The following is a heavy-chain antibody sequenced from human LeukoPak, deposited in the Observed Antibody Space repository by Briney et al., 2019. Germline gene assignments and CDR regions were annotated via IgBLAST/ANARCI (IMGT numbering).Heavy chain of an antibody. CDR1: GYTFIDYF. Sequence: ASVKVSCKTSGYTFIDYFIHWVRQAPGQGLEWMGRLNPNNGDTYYAQDFQGRVTMTRDTSISTAYMELSRLTSDDTAVYYCARDLSSTSNWEFDYWGQGTLVTVCS. V-gene: IGHV1-2*06. CDR2: LNPNNGDT. CDR3: ARDLSSTSNWEFDY. D-gene: IGHD7-27*01. J-gene: IGHJ4*02.